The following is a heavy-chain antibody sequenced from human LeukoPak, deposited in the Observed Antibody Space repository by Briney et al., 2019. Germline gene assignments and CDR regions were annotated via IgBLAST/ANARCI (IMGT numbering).Heavy chain of an antibody. D-gene: IGHD4-11*01. CDR1: GFTVSSNY. CDR3: ARRPHYSNYVDY. V-gene: IGHV3-21*01. J-gene: IGHJ4*02. CDR2: ISSSSSYI. Sequence: NPWGALRLSCAASGFTVSSNYMSWVRQAPGKGLEWVSSISSSSSYIYYADSVKGRFTISRDNAKNSLYLQMNSLRAEDTAVYYCARRPHYSNYVDYWGQGTLVTVSS.